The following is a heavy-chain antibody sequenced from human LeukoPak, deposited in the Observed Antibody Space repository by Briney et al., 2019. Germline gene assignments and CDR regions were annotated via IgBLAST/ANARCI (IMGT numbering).Heavy chain of an antibody. J-gene: IGHJ6*03. D-gene: IGHD2-2*01. CDR3: ATGLCSSTSCRYYYYMDV. CDR1: GFTFSSYA. CDR2: ISYDGSNK. Sequence: GGSLRLSCAASGFTFSSYAMHWVRQAPGKGLEWVAVISYDGSNKYYADSVKGRFTISRDNSKNTLYLQMNSLRAEDTAVYYCATGLCSSTSCRYYYYMDVWGKGTTVTVSS. V-gene: IGHV3-30-3*01.